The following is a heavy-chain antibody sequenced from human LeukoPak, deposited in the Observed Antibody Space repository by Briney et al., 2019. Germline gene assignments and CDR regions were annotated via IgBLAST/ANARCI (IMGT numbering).Heavy chain of an antibody. CDR2: IIPIFGTA. CDR3: ATREYCSSTSCYPDYYYYYMDV. D-gene: IGHD2-2*01. Sequence: GASVKVSCKASGGTFSSYAISWVRQAPGQGLEWMGGIIPIFGTANYAQKFQGRVTITTHESTSTAYMELSSLRSEDTAVYYCATREYCSSTSCYPDYYYYYMDVWGKGTTVTVSS. CDR1: GGTFSSYA. V-gene: IGHV1-69*05. J-gene: IGHJ6*03.